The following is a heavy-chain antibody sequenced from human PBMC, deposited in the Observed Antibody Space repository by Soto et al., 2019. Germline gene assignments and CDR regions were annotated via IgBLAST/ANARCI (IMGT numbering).Heavy chain of an antibody. CDR2: ISAYNGNT. V-gene: IGHV1-18*01. J-gene: IGHJ6*02. CDR1: GYTFTSYG. Sequence: GASVKVSCKASGYTFTSYGISWVRQAPGQGLEWMGWISAYNGNTNYAQKLQGRVTMTTDTSTSTAYMELRSLRSDDTAVYYCARDARGTMVRGVIQNYYYYGMDVWGQGTTVTVS. CDR3: ARDARGTMVRGVIQNYYYYGMDV. D-gene: IGHD3-10*01.